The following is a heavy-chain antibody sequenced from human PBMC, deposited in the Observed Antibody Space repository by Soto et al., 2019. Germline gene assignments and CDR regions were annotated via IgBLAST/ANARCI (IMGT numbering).Heavy chain of an antibody. CDR1: GGSISSYY. CDR2: IYYSGST. V-gene: IGHV4-59*01. CDR3: ASLGPYDFWSGYYTSFDY. J-gene: IGHJ4*02. D-gene: IGHD3-3*01. Sequence: SETLSLTCTVSGGSISSYYWSWIRQPPGKGLEWIGYIYYSGSTNYNPSLKSRVTISVDTSKNQFSLKLSSVTAADTAVYYCASLGPYDFWSGYYTSFDYWGQGTLVTVSS.